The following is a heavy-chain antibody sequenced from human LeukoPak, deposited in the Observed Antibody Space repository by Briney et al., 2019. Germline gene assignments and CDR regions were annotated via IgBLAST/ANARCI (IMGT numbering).Heavy chain of an antibody. Sequence: GESLKISCKGSGYSFTSYWIGSVRQMPGKGLEWMGILYPGDSDTRYSPSFQGQVTISADKSISTAYLQWSSLKASDTAMYYCARQNPYCGGDCYPTDFQHWGQGTLVTVSS. CDR3: ARQNPYCGGDCYPTDFQH. D-gene: IGHD2-21*02. J-gene: IGHJ1*01. V-gene: IGHV5-51*01. CDR1: GYSFTSYW. CDR2: LYPGDSDT.